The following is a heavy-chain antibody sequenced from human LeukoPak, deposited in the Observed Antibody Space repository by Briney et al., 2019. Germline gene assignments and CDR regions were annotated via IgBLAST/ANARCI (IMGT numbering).Heavy chain of an antibody. Sequence: GASVKVSCKVSGYXLTELSIHWVRQAPGKGLEWMGGFDPEDGETIYAQKFQGRVTMTRDTSTSTVYMELSSLRSEDTAVYYCARDPGSGSYLAYFDYWGQGTLVTVSS. D-gene: IGHD3-10*01. V-gene: IGHV1-24*01. CDR2: FDPEDGET. J-gene: IGHJ4*02. CDR3: ARDPGSGSYLAYFDY. CDR1: GYXLTELS.